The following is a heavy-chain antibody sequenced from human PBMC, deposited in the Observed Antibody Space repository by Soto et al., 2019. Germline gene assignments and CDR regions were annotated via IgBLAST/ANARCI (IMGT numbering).Heavy chain of an antibody. D-gene: IGHD6-13*01. CDR1: GFTFSYYN. V-gene: IGHV3-48*01. J-gene: IGHJ4*02. Sequence: EVHLVESGGGLVQPGGSLRLSCAASGFTFSYYNMNWVRQAPARGLEWVSYISSSSSTIYYADSVKGRFTISRDNASNSLHLQMNSLRAEDTAVYYCARDGDGSSWPFDYWGQGTLVTVSS. CDR2: ISSSSSTI. CDR3: ARDGDGSSWPFDY.